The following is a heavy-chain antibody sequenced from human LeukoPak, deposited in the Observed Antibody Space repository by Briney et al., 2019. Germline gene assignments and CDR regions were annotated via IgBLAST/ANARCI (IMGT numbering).Heavy chain of an antibody. D-gene: IGHD3-22*01. J-gene: IGHJ4*02. CDR3: AKLKYSSGYFDY. V-gene: IGHV3-33*06. CDR1: GFTFSSYG. Sequence: PGGSLRLSCAASGFTFSSYGMNWVRQAPGKGLEWVAIIWSDGSNEYYADSVKGRFTISRDNSKNMFYLQMNSLRAEDTAVYYCAKLKYSSGYFDYWGQGTLVTVSS. CDR2: IWSDGSNE.